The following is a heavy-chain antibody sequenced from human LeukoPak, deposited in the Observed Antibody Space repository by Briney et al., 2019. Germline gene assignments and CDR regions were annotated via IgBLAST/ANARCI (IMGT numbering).Heavy chain of an antibody. CDR3: ARIGIAAAGTNYYYYMDV. V-gene: IGHV6-1*01. J-gene: IGHJ6*03. CDR2: TYYRYKWYN. CDR1: GDSVSSNSAA. D-gene: IGHD6-13*01. Sequence: ASQTLSLTCAISGDSVSSNSAAWNWISQSPSRGLEWLGRTYYRYKWYNDYAVSVKNRITINPDTSKNQFSLQLNSVTPEDTAVYYCARIGIAAAGTNYYYYMDVWGKGTTVTVSS.